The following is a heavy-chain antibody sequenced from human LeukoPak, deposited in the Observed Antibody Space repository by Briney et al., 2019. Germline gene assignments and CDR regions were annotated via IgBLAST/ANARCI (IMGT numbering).Heavy chain of an antibody. D-gene: IGHD6-13*01. J-gene: IGHJ1*01. CDR2: IYYRGST. CDR1: GGSISSYY. Sequence: SETLSLTCTVSGGSISSYYWSWIRQPPGKGLEWIGYIYYRGSTNYNPSLKSRVTISVDTSKNQFSLKLSSVTAADTAVYYCARGTQRSSWYRAEYFQHWGQGTLVTVSS. V-gene: IGHV4-59*12. CDR3: ARGTQRSSWYRAEYFQH.